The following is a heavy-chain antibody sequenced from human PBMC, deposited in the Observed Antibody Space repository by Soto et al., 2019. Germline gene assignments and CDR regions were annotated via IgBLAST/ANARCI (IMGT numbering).Heavy chain of an antibody. J-gene: IGHJ5*01. Sequence: QVQLVQSAAEVGKPGASVKVSCKASGYTFTTIRLSWVRQAPGQGLEWMGWITPHNGDTQYAQKFQGRVTMTADTSTTTAYMEVRSLRPDDTAVFYCARDRSGWYDFWGQGTLVTVSS. CDR2: ITPHNGDT. D-gene: IGHD6-19*01. V-gene: IGHV1-18*01. CDR3: ARDRSGWYDF. CDR1: GYTFTTIR.